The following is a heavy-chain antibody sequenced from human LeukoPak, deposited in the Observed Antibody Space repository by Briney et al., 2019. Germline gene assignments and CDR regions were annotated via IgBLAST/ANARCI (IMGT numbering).Heavy chain of an antibody. J-gene: IGHJ4*02. CDR1: GFTFSNAW. CDR3: TTPFAFGRDYFFDY. D-gene: IGHD2-21*02. V-gene: IGHV3-15*01. Sequence: SGGSLSLSCAASGFTFSNAWMSWFRQPPGEGLEWVGGIKSKTDGGTTDYAAPVKGRFTISRDDSKNTLYLQMNSLKTEDTAVYYCTTPFAFGRDYFFDYWGQGTLVTVSS. CDR2: IKSKTDGGTT.